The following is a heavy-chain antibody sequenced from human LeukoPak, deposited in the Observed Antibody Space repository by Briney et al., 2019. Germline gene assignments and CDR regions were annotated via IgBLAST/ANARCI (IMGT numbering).Heavy chain of an antibody. CDR3: ARDRVGATLVGRRENYYYMDV. J-gene: IGHJ6*03. Sequence: PSETLSLTCAVYGGSFSSYYWSWIRQPPGKGLEWIGEINHSGSTNYNPSLTSRVTISVDTSKNQFSLKLSSVTAADTAVYYCARDRVGATLVGRRENYYYMDVWGKGATVTVSS. V-gene: IGHV4-34*01. CDR1: GGSFSSYY. D-gene: IGHD1-26*01. CDR2: INHSGST.